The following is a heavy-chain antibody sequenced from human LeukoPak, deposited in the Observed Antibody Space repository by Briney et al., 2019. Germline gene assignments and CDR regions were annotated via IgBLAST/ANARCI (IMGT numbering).Heavy chain of an antibody. V-gene: IGHV4-34*01. CDR3: ARLHIYGGNSPYYFDY. CDR1: GGSFSGYY. Sequence: SETLSLTCAVYGGSFSGYYWSWIRQPPGKGLEWIGEINHSGSTNYNPSLKSRVTIPVDTSKNQFSLKLSSVTAADTAVYYCARLHIYGGNSPYYFDYWGQGTLVTVSS. D-gene: IGHD4-23*01. CDR2: INHSGST. J-gene: IGHJ4*02.